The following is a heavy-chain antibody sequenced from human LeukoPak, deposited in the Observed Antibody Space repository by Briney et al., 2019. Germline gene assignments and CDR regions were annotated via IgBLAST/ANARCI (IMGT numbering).Heavy chain of an antibody. J-gene: IGHJ5*02. V-gene: IGHV1-69*01. CDR2: IIPIFGTA. D-gene: IGHD6-13*01. CDR1: GRTFSSYA. CDR3: ARLYSSSWYNWFDP. Sequence: GSSVKVSCTASGRTFSSYAISWVRQTPGQGLEWRGGIIPIFGTANYAQKFQGRVTITADESTSTAYMELSSLRSEDTAVYYCARLYSSSWYNWFDPWGQGTLVTVSS.